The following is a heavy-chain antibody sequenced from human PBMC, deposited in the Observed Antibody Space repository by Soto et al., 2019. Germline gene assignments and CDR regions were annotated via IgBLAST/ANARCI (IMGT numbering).Heavy chain of an antibody. V-gene: IGHV3-11*01. CDR1: GFTFGDYY. D-gene: IGHD3-22*01. Sequence: QVPLVESGGGLVRPGGSLRLSCATSGFTFGDYYMSWIRQAPGKGLEWVSYIASRDPTVYYADSVRGRFTISRDNAKNLLYMQMDNLRADDTAVYYCAREKSSGYYGMDVWGQGTTVTVSS. CDR2: IASRDPTV. CDR3: AREKSSGYYGMDV. J-gene: IGHJ6*02.